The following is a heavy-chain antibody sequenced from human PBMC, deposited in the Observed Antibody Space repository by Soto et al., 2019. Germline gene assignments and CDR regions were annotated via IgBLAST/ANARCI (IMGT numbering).Heavy chain of an antibody. V-gene: IGHV3-48*02. D-gene: IGHD7-27*01. J-gene: IGHJ5*01. CDR2: IRSGGSAT. CDR3: VRDVNWGFDS. Sequence: EVQLVESGGGLVHPGGSLKLSCAASGFNFDTEPMNWVRQAPGKGLEWVSNIRSGGSATSYADSVKGRFTISRDNGKNSLYPQMNSLRDEDTAVYFCVRDVNWGFDSWGQGTLVTVSS. CDR1: GFNFDTEP.